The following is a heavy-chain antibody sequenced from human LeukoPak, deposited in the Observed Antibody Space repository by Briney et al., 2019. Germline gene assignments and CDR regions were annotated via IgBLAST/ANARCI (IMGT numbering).Heavy chain of an antibody. CDR3: ARFKRCGYCSGPGFDY. CDR2: INHSGST. Sequence: PSETLSLTCAVYGGSFSGYYWSWIRQPPGKGLEWIGEINHSGSTNYNPSLKSRVTISVDTSKNQFSLKLSSVTAADTAVYYCARFKRCGYCSGPGFDYWGQGTLVTVSS. V-gene: IGHV4-34*01. D-gene: IGHD2-15*01. CDR1: GGSFSGYY. J-gene: IGHJ4*02.